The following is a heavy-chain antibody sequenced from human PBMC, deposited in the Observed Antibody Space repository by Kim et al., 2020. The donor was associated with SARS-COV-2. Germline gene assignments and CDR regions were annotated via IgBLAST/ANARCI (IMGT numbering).Heavy chain of an antibody. CDR2: INTNTGNP. D-gene: IGHD2-2*01. CDR1: GYTFTSYA. CDR3: ARESFLGYCSSTSCYAGFDY. J-gene: IGHJ4*02. Sequence: ASVKVSCKASGYTFTSYAMNWVRQAPGQGLEWMGWINTNTGNPTYAQGFTGRFVFSLDTSVSTAYLQISSLKAEDTAVYYCARESFLGYCSSTSCYAGFDYWGQGTLVTVSS. V-gene: IGHV7-4-1*02.